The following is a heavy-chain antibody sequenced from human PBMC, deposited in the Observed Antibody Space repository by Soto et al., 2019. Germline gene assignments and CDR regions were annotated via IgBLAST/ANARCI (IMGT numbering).Heavy chain of an antibody. D-gene: IGHD3-3*01. J-gene: IGHJ4*02. Sequence: TSDTLSLTCTVSGGSISSGGYCWGWVRPHPGKGLEWIGYIYYSGSTYYNPSLKSRVTISVDTSKNQFSLKLSSVTAADTAVYYCARGIYYDFWSGYPGYFDYWGQGTLVTVSS. V-gene: IGHV4-31*03. CDR1: GGSISSGGYC. CDR2: IYYSGST. CDR3: ARGIYYDFWSGYPGYFDY.